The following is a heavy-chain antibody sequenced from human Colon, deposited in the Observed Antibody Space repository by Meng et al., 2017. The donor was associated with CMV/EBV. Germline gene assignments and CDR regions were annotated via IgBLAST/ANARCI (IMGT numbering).Heavy chain of an antibody. Sequence: GESLKISCKASGLNVTNKWMSWVRQAPGKGLEWVGVSYGAGPTDSAGSAKGRFTISRDNSKNTLFLQMNSLRPEDTGVYYCARQVRLDGRFDYWGQGTLVTVSS. D-gene: IGHD3-22*01. V-gene: IGHV3-66*02. CDR2: SYGAGPT. J-gene: IGHJ4*02. CDR1: GLNVTNKW. CDR3: ARQVRLDGRFDY.